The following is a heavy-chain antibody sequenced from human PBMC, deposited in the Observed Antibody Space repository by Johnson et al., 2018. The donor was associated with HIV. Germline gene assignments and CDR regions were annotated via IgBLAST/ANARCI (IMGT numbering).Heavy chain of an antibody. J-gene: IGHJ3*02. V-gene: IGHV3-13*01. CDR1: GFTFSSYD. Sequence: VQLVESGGGLVQPGGSLRLSCAASGFTFSSYDMHWVRQATGKGLEWVSAIGTAGDTYYPGSVTGRLIISRDSSKNTLPLQMNRLRAEDTAVFCCAICPFFGARRPMTTNQAWTCACDIWGRGTMVTVSS. CDR2: IGTAGDT. CDR3: AICPFFGARRPMTTNQAWTCACDI. D-gene: IGHD4-17*01.